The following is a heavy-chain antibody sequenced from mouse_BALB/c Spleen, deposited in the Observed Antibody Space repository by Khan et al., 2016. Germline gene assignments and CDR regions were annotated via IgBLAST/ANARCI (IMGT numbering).Heavy chain of an antibody. CDR1: GYSITSGYY. D-gene: IGHD1-1*01. CDR2: ISYDGSN. V-gene: IGHV3-6*02. J-gene: IGHJ2*01. Sequence: EVQLQESGPGLVKPSQSLSLTCSVTGYSITSGYYWNWIRQFPGNKLEWMGYISYDGSNNYNPSLKNRISITRDTSKNQFFLKLNSVTTEDTATYYCAIPTVVADYWGQGTTLTVSS. CDR3: AIPTVVADY.